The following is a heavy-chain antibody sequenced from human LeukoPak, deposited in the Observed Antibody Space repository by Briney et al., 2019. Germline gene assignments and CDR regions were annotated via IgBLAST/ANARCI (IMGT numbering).Heavy chain of an antibody. J-gene: IGHJ3*01. V-gene: IGHV3-48*04. CDR2: IGSSGTTI. CDR3: ARGWVPSDITMN. D-gene: IGHD3-22*01. Sequence: GGSLRLSCAASGFTFSSYSMNWVRQAPGKGLEWISYIGSSGTTIYYGDSVKGRFTISRDNAKNTLYLQMNSLRAEDTAVYYCARGWVPSDITMNWGQGTMVTVSS. CDR1: GFTFSSYS.